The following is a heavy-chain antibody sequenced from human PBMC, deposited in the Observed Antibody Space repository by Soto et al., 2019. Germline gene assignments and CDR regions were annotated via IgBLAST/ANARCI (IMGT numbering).Heavy chain of an antibody. CDR2: INPDDGST. J-gene: IGHJ5*02. CDR3: ARGLPSSSRLGWFDP. Sequence: QVQLVQSGAEVKKPGASVKVSCKASGYTFVRYYMLWVRQAPGQGLEWMGIINPDDGSTTYAQKFQGRVTMTRETSTSTVYMELTSLRSEDTAAYYCARGLPSSSRLGWFDPWGQGTLVTVSS. D-gene: IGHD2-2*01. V-gene: IGHV1-46*01. CDR1: GYTFVRYY.